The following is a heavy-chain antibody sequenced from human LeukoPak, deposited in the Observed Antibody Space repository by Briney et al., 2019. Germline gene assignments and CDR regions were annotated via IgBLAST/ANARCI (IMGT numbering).Heavy chain of an antibody. CDR3: ARGRLQAWDFDY. D-gene: IGHD5-18*01. CDR2: IYYSGST. J-gene: IGHJ4*02. V-gene: IGHV4-39*01. CDR1: GGSISSSSYY. Sequence: KPSETLSLTCTVSGGSISSSSYYWGWIRQPPGKGLEWIGSIYYSGSTYYNPSLKSRVTISVDTSKNQFSLKLSSVTAADTAVYYCARGRLQAWDFDYWGQGTLVTVSS.